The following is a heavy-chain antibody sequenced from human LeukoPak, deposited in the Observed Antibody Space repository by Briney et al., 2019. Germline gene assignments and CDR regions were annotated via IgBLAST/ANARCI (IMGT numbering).Heavy chain of an antibody. J-gene: IGHJ5*02. CDR2: ISYDGSKK. D-gene: IGHD4-17*01. Sequence: GGSLRLSCAVSGFTFSTYGMHWVRQAPGKGLEWVALISYDGSKKYYAESVKGRFTISRDNSKHTLYLQMNSLRVEDTAVYYCAKIGYGDYGLGFDPWGQGTLVTVSS. V-gene: IGHV3-30-3*02. CDR1: GFTFSTYG. CDR3: AKIGYGDYGLGFDP.